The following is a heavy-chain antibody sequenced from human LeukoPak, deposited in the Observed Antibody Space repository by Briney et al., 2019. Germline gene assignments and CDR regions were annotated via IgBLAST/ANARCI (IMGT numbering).Heavy chain of an antibody. CDR2: ISGSGRTT. D-gene: IGHD6-13*01. Sequence: GGSLRLSCAPSGFTFSSYSMSWVRQAPGKGLEWVSGISGSGRTTYYADSVKGRFTISRDNSKNTLYLQMNSLRAEDTAVYFCAKVGATAGTLRIEYFQHWGQGTLVTVSS. CDR3: AKVGATAGTLRIEYFQH. CDR1: GFTFSSYS. V-gene: IGHV3-23*01. J-gene: IGHJ1*01.